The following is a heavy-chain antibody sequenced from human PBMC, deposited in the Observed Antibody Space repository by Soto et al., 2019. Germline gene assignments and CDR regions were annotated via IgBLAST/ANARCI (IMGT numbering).Heavy chain of an antibody. CDR2: TSNDERIK. V-gene: IGHV3-30*04. D-gene: IGHD3-22*01. Sequence: QVHLVKSEGGVVQPGTSLRLSCAASGFTFSRYSMHWVRQAPGKGPEWVAVTSNDERIKVYADSVKDRFTISRDNSKNILYLQMSSLTAEDTAVYYCAREDKSSGYAGTFQHWGQGTLITVSS. CDR1: GFTFSRYS. J-gene: IGHJ1*01. CDR3: AREDKSSGYAGTFQH.